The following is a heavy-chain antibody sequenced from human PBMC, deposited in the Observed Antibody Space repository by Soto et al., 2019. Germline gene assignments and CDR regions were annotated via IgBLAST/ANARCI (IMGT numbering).Heavy chain of an antibody. J-gene: IGHJ5*02. CDR3: ARDPAMVRGVISLFDP. D-gene: IGHD3-10*01. Sequence: SQTLSLTCAISGDSVSSNSAAWNWIRQSPSRGLERLGRTYYRSKWYNDYAVSVKSRITINPDTSKNQFSLQLNSVTPEDTTVYYCARDPAMVRGVISLFDPWGQGTLVTVSS. CDR1: GDSVSSNSAA. V-gene: IGHV6-1*01. CDR2: TYYRSKWYN.